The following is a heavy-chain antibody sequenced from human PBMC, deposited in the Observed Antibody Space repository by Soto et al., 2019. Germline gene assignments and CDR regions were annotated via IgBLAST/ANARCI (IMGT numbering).Heavy chain of an antibody. CDR2: IIPIFGTA. CDR3: AREIWNFWSGSAGSGSYLRALDS. J-gene: IGHJ3*02. CDR1: GGTFSSYA. V-gene: IGHV1-69*01. D-gene: IGHD3-10*01. Sequence: QVQLVQSGAEVKKPGSSVKVSCKASGGTFSSYAISWVRQAPGQGLEWMVGIIPIFGTANYAQTFQGRVTMTADDSSSTAYMELSRLRSDDTAVYYCAREIWNFWSGSAGSGSYLRALDSWGQGQMVTVAS.